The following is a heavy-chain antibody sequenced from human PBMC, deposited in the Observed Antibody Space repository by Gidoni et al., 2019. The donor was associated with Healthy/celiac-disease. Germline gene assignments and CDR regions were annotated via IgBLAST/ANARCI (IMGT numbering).Heavy chain of an antibody. J-gene: IGHJ4*02. Sequence: QVQLVESGGGVVQPGRSLRLSCAASGFTFSSYGMHWVRQAPGKGLEWVAVRWYDGSNKNYADSVKGRFTISRDNSKNTLYLQMNSLRAEDTAVYYCARDDPLAAGTRWGQGTLVTVSS. CDR2: RWYDGSNK. CDR3: ARDDPLAAGTR. D-gene: IGHD6-13*01. V-gene: IGHV3-33*08. CDR1: GFTFSSYG.